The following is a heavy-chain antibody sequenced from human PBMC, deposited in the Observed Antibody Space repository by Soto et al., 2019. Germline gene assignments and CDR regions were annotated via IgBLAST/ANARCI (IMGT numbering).Heavy chain of an antibody. CDR2: IIPFRGVT. V-gene: IGHV1-69*08. D-gene: IGHD3-10*01. CDR3: TRDWEITVSTGSFGGF. Sequence: QVQLGQSGAEVKKPGSSVKVSCKASGGTFSPYTINWVRQAPGQGLEWMGRIIPFRGVTNYSQKFQARVTNTADKSTSTAYMELSGLRFEDTAMYYCTRDWEITVSTGSFGGFWGRGTLVTVSS. J-gene: IGHJ4*02. CDR1: GGTFSPYT.